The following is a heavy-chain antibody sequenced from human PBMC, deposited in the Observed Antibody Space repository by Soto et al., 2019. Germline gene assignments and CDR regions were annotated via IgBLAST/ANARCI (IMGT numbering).Heavy chain of an antibody. CDR3: ARQHSSGYYYYYYGMDV. Sequence: QVQLQESGPGLVKPSQTLSLTCTVSGGSISSGGYYWSWIRQHPGKGLEWIGYIYYSGSTYYNPSLKSRVTISVDTSKNQFPLKLSSVTAADTAVYYCARQHSSGYYYYYYGMDVWGQGTTVTVSS. D-gene: IGHD3-10*01. V-gene: IGHV4-31*03. CDR2: IYYSGST. J-gene: IGHJ6*02. CDR1: GGSISSGGYY.